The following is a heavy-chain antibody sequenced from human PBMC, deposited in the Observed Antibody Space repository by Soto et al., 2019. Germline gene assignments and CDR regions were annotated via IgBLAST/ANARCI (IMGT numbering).Heavy chain of an antibody. J-gene: IGHJ6*02. V-gene: IGHV3-74*01. D-gene: IGHD3-10*01. Sequence: LRLSCVASEFTFSSYWMHWVRQVPGKGLVWVSRLNEDGSFTSYADSVKGRFTIFRDNAKKTLYLEMNSLRAEDSAVYYCGRDLSGRADVWGQGTTVTVSS. CDR3: GRDLSGRADV. CDR2: LNEDGSFT. CDR1: EFTFSSYW.